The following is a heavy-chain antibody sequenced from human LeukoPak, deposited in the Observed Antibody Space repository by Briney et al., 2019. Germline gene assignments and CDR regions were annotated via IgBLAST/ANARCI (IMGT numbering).Heavy chain of an antibody. Sequence: GSLRLSCAASGFTFSSYAMSWVRQAPGKGLEWVSTISGSGGSTYYADSVKGRFTIFRDNSKNTLYLQMNSLRAEDTAVYYCAKQLLGIAVAGTAYWGQGTLVTVSS. J-gene: IGHJ4*02. CDR2: ISGSGGST. D-gene: IGHD6-19*01. CDR3: AKQLLGIAVAGTAY. CDR1: GFTFSSYA. V-gene: IGHV3-23*01.